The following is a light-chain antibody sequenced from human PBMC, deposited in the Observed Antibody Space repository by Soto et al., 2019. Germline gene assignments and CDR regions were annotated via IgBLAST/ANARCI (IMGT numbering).Light chain of an antibody. V-gene: IGKV3-20*01. Sequence: EIVLTQSPGTLSLSPGQRATLSCRASQTISTTYLAWYQQKSGQAPRLLIYGTSSRATGIPDRFSGSGSGTHFTLTISRLEPGDFAVYYCQHFGGTTFTFGQGTRLEIK. J-gene: IGKJ5*01. CDR2: GTS. CDR3: QHFGGTTFT. CDR1: QTISTTY.